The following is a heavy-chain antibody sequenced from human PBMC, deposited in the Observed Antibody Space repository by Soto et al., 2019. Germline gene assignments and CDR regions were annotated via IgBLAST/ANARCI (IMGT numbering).Heavy chain of an antibody. CDR3: ARRQLLDYIRWCFDP. V-gene: IGHV1-2*02. CDR2: IDPKSGDT. Sequence: ASVKVSCKASGYTFTENQIHWLRRAPGQRLQWLGRIDPKSGDTTFAPTFQGRVTMTRDTYTNTAYLELTRLTSDDTAIYYCARRQLLDYIRWCFDPWGLGTLVTVS. CDR1: GYTFTENQ. D-gene: IGHD2-21*01. J-gene: IGHJ5*02.